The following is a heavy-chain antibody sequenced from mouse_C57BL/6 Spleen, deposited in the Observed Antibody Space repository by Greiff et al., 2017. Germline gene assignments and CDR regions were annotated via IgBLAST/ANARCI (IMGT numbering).Heavy chain of an antibody. J-gene: IGHJ3*01. D-gene: IGHD2-1*01. V-gene: IGHV1-34*02. Sequence: EVQLQQPGPELVKPGASVKMSCKASGYTFTDYWMHWVKQRPGRGLEWIGDINPNNGGTIYNQKFKGKATLTVDKSSSTAYMELRSLTSEDSAVYYGANSVCYGNYEFGYWGQGTPVTVSA. CDR3: ANSVCYGNYEFGY. CDR1: GYTFTDYW. CDR2: INPNNGGT.